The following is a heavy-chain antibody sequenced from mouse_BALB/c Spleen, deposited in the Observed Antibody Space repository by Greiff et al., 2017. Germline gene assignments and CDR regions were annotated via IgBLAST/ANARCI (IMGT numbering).Heavy chain of an antibody. D-gene: IGHD2-3*01. V-gene: IGHV1-7*01. CDR2: INPSTGYT. Sequence: QVQLKESGAELAKPGASVKMSCKASGYTFTSYWMHWVKQRPGQGLEWIGYINPSTGYTEYNQKFKDKATLTADKSSSTAYMQLSSLTSEDSAVYYCARFYDGYSYYAMDYWGQGTSVTVSS. CDR3: ARFYDGYSYYAMDY. J-gene: IGHJ4*01. CDR1: GYTFTSYW.